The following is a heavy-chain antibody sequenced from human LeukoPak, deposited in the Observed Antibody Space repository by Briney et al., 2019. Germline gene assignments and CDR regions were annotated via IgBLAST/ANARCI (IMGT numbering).Heavy chain of an antibody. CDR1: GFTFSSYG. V-gene: IGHV3-30*02. D-gene: IGHD5-12*01. CDR3: AKSGYDFGGWFDP. CDR2: IRYDGSNK. Sequence: GGSLRLSCAASGFTFSSYGMHWVRQAPGKGLEWVAFIRYDGSNKYYADSVKGRFTISRDNSKSTLYLQMNSLRAEDTAVYYCAKSGYDFGGWFDPWGQGTLVTVSS. J-gene: IGHJ5*02.